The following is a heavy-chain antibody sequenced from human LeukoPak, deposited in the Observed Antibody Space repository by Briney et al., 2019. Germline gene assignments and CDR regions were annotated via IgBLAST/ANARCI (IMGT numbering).Heavy chain of an antibody. V-gene: IGHV3-48*01. Sequence: GGSLRLSCAASGFIFNSYGMNWVRQAPGKGLEWLSYITADSQTIYYADSVKGRFTISRDNAVNSLYLQMDSLRAEDTALYYCAKTGHYYDLDHWGQGALVAVSS. CDR2: ITADSQTI. CDR1: GFIFNSYG. J-gene: IGHJ4*02. CDR3: AKTGHYYDLDH. D-gene: IGHD3-16*01.